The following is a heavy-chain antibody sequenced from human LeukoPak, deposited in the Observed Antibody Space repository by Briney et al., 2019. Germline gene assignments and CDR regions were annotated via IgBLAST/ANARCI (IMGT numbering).Heavy chain of an antibody. CDR1: GGSFSGYY. CDR2: VNHSGST. CDR3: ARVLVEATTLIDY. V-gene: IGHV4-34*01. Sequence: SETLSLTCAVYGGSFSGYYWSWIRQPPGKGLEWIGEVNHSGSTNYNPSLKSRVTTSVDTSKNQFSLKLSSVTAADTAVYYCARVLVEATTLIDYWGQGTLVTVSS. D-gene: IGHD5-12*01. J-gene: IGHJ4*02.